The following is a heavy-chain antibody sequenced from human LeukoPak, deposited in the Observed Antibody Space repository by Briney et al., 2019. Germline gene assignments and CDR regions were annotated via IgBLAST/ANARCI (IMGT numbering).Heavy chain of an antibody. CDR1: GGSISSYY. Sequence: PSETLSLTCTVSGGSISSYYWSWIRQPPGKGLEWIGYIYYSGSTNYNPSLKSRVTISVDTSKNQFSLKLSSVTAADAAVYYCARLTYDSSGYYYPFYFDYWGQGTLVTVSS. D-gene: IGHD3-22*01. CDR3: ARLTYDSSGYYYPFYFDY. J-gene: IGHJ4*02. V-gene: IGHV4-59*01. CDR2: IYYSGST.